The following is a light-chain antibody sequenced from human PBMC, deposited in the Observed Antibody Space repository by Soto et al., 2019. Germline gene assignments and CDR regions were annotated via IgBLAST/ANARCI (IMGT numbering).Light chain of an antibody. Sequence: DVVMTQSPLSLPVTPGESASISCTSSQNLLYSNGHIYLDWYLKKPGQSPQLLIYLGSNRASGVPDRFSGSGSGTEFTLTISRVEAEDVGDYYCMQTLRTPRTFGGETKVELK. CDR2: LGS. J-gene: IGKJ4*01. V-gene: IGKV2-28*01. CDR1: QNLLYSNGHIY. CDR3: MQTLRTPRT.